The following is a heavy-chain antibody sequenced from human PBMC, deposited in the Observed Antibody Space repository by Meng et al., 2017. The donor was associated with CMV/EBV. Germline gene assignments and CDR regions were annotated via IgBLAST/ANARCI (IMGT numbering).Heavy chain of an antibody. Sequence: GESLKISCAASGFTFSNYWMHWVRQAPGKGLVWVSRINSGGSSTTYADSVKGRFTTSRDNAKNSLYLQMNSLRAEDTAVYYCARDYRGSYYPWGQGTLVTVSS. J-gene: IGHJ5*02. CDR3: ARDYRGSYYP. CDR1: GFTFSNYW. V-gene: IGHV3-74*01. D-gene: IGHD1-26*01. CDR2: INSGGSST.